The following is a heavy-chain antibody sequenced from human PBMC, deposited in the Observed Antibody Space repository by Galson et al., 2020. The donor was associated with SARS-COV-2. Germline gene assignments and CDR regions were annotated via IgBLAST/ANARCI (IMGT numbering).Heavy chain of an antibody. CDR2: MNPESYNT. J-gene: IGHJ4*02. D-gene: IGHD3-16*01. V-gene: IGHV1-8*01. CDR1: GYSFSNYD. CDR3: ARSMIRGTPSPDY. Sequence: ASVKVSCKTSGYSFSNYDINWVRQATGQGLEWMGWMNPESYNTGYAQIFQGRVTMTRAASTATTYYMELSGLTSEDTAIYYCARSMIRGTPSPDYWGQGTLVTVSS.